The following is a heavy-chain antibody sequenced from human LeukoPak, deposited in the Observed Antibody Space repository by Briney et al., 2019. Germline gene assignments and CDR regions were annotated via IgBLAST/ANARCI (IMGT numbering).Heavy chain of an antibody. CDR2: ISSSSDNT. Sequence: GGSLRLSCAASGYTFRTYSLNWVRQAPGKGLEWVSYISSSSDNTHYADSVKGRFTISRDNARNSLYLQMNSLGDEDTAVYYCARENYNSGWTYWYFDLWGRGTLVTVSS. V-gene: IGHV3-48*02. CDR3: ARENYNSGWTYWYFDL. CDR1: GYTFRTYS. J-gene: IGHJ2*01. D-gene: IGHD6-19*01.